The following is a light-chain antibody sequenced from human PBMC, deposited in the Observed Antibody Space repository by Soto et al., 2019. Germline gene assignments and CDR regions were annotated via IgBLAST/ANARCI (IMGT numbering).Light chain of an antibody. CDR1: QSIDTW. CDR2: KAS. J-gene: IGKJ1*01. Sequence: DIQMTQSPSTLSASVGDRVTITCRASQSIDTWLAWHQQKPGQVPKLLISKASSLESGVPSRFSGSGSGTEFPLTISSLHPDDSANYYCQQYNSYRAFGQGTKVEI. CDR3: QQYNSYRA. V-gene: IGKV1-5*03.